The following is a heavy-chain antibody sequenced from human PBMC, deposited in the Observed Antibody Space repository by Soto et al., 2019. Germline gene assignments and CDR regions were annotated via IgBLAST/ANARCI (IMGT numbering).Heavy chain of an antibody. Sequence: ASVKVSCKASGGTFSSYTISWVRQAPGQGLEWMGRIIPILGIANYAQKFQGRVTITADKSTSTAYMELSSLRSEDTAVYYCAINNDYGSARENMDVWGKGTTVTVSS. CDR3: AINNDYGSARENMDV. CDR2: IIPILGIA. D-gene: IGHD3-10*01. CDR1: GGTFSSYT. V-gene: IGHV1-69*02. J-gene: IGHJ6*03.